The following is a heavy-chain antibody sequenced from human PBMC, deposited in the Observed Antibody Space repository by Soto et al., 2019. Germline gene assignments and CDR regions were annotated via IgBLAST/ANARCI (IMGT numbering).Heavy chain of an antibody. D-gene: IGHD4-17*01. CDR1: GFTFRNFT. CDR3: AKESGADFGDYYDY. CDR2: ISDSGGST. J-gene: IGHJ4*02. V-gene: IGHV3-23*01. Sequence: EVQVLESGGGLVQPGGSLRPSCSASGFTFRNFTMGWVRQAPGKGLEWVSTISDSGGSTYYADSVKGRFTISRDNSKNTLYLQMNSLGAEDTAVYYCAKESGADFGDYYDYWGQGTLVSVSS.